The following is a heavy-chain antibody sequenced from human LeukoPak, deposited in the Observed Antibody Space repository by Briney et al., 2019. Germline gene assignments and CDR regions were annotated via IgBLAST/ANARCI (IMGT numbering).Heavy chain of an antibody. J-gene: IGHJ3*02. CDR1: GFTFSSYW. CDR2: IKQDGSEK. D-gene: IGHD6-13*01. Sequence: SGGSLRPSCAASGFTFSSYWMSWVRQAPGKGLEWVANIKQDGSEKYYVDSVKGRFTISRDNAKNSLYLQMNSLRAEDTAVYYCAREQQLVWFSAFDIWGQGTMVTVSS. V-gene: IGHV3-7*01. CDR3: AREQQLVWFSAFDI.